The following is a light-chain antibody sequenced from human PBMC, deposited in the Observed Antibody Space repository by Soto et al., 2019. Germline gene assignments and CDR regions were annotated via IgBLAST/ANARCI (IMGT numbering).Light chain of an antibody. V-gene: IGLV2-18*02. J-gene: IGLJ1*01. Sequence: SALTQPPSVSGSPGQSVTISCTGTSSDVGSYNRVSWYQQPPGTAPKLMIYEVTNRPSGVPDRFSGSKSGNTASLTISGLQAEDEADYYCSSYTSSSTLGVFGTGTKVTVL. CDR2: EVT. CDR3: SSYTSSSTLGV. CDR1: SSDVGSYNR.